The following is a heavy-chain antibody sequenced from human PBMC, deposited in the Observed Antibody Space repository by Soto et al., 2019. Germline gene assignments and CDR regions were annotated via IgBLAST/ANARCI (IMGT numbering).Heavy chain of an antibody. D-gene: IGHD5-12*01. CDR3: AKHSGYDHYYGMVV. J-gene: IGHJ6*02. Sequence: EVQLLESGGGLVQPGGSLRLSCAASILSFDIYAMSWVRQAPGKGLEWVSATTGSGGTAYYAGSVKGRFTISRDNSKNTLYLQMDSLRAEDTAVYYCAKHSGYDHYYGMVVWGQGTTVTVSS. CDR2: TTGSGGTA. V-gene: IGHV3-23*01. CDR1: ILSFDIYA.